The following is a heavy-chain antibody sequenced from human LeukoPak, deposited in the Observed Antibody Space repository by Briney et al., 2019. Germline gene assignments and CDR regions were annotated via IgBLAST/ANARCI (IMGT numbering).Heavy chain of an antibody. D-gene: IGHD3-22*01. CDR1: GGSISTSNYY. V-gene: IGHV4-61*01. Sequence: SETLSLTCTVSGGSISTSNYYWGWIRQPPGKGLEWIGYIYYSGSTNYNPSLKSRVTISVDTSKNQFSLKLSSVTAADTAVYYCARDSSGYYHWFDPWGQGTLVTVSS. J-gene: IGHJ5*02. CDR2: IYYSGST. CDR3: ARDSSGYYHWFDP.